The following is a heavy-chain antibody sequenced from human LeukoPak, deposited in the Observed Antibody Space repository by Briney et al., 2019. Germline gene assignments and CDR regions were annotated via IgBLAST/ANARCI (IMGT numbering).Heavy chain of an antibody. CDR1: GGSISSYY. CDR3: ARVAAAGTLQH. Sequence: PSETLSLTCTVSGGSISSYYWSWIRQPPGKGLEWIGYIYYSGSTNYNPSLKSRVTISVDTSKNQFSLKLSSVTAADTAVYYCARVAAAGTLQHWGQGTLVTVS. CDR2: IYYSGST. D-gene: IGHD6-13*01. V-gene: IGHV4-59*01. J-gene: IGHJ1*01.